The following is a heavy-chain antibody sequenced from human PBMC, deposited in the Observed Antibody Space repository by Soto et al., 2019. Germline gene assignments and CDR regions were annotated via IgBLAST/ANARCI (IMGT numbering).Heavy chain of an antibody. V-gene: IGHV3-30-3*01. CDR3: ARGYFEYSSSSPWFDP. CDR1: GFTFSSYA. CDR2: ISYDGSNK. J-gene: IGHJ5*02. Sequence: SLRLSCAASGFTFSSYAMHWVRQAPGKGLEWVAVISYDGSNKYYADSVKGRFTISRDNSKNTLYLQMNSLRAEDTAVYYCARGYFEYSSSSPWFDPWGQGTLVTVSS. D-gene: IGHD6-6*01.